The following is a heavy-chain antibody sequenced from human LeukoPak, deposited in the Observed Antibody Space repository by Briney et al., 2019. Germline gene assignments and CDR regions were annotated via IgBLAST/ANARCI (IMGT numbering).Heavy chain of an antibody. D-gene: IGHD3-22*01. J-gene: IGHJ4*02. CDR3: ARIAPYYYDSSGYYYRGPFDY. CDR2: XXXXXST. Sequence: GGSLRLSCAASGFTVSSNYMSWVRQAPGKGLXXXXXXXXXXSTYYADSVKXXXXISXDNSKNTLYLQMNSLRAEDTAVYYCARIAPYYYDSSGYYYRGPFDYWGQGTLVTVSS. V-gene: IGHV3-53*01. CDR1: GFTVSSNY.